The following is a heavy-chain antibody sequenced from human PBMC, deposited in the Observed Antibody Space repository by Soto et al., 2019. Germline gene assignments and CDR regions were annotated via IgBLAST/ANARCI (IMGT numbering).Heavy chain of an antibody. CDR3: ARVVRYGDYGYDAFDI. D-gene: IGHD4-17*01. Sequence: SETLSLTCAVYGGSFSGYYWSWIRQPPGKGLEWIGEINHRGSTNYNPSLKSRVTISVDTSKNQFSLKLSSVTAADTAVYYCARVVRYGDYGYDAFDIWGQGTMVTVSS. J-gene: IGHJ3*02. CDR2: INHRGST. V-gene: IGHV4-34*01. CDR1: GGSFSGYY.